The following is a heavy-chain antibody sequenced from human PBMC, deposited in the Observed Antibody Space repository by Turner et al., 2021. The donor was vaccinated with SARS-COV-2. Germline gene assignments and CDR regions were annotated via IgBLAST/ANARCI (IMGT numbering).Heavy chain of an antibody. Sequence: EVQLVESGGGLVQPGGSLRLSCAGSGITVSRNYMSWVRQAPGKGLEWVSVIYSGGSTYYADSVKGRFTISRHNSKNTLYLQMNSLRAEDTAVYYCARDLNYYGMDVWGQGTTVTVSS. CDR2: IYSGGST. CDR1: GITVSRNY. CDR3: ARDLNYYGMDV. V-gene: IGHV3-53*04. J-gene: IGHJ6*02. D-gene: IGHD3-9*01.